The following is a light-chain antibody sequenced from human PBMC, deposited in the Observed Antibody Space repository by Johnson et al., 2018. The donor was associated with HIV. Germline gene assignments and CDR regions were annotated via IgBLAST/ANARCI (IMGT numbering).Light chain of an antibody. V-gene: IGLV1-51*02. J-gene: IGLJ1*01. CDR2: ENN. CDR3: GTWDSSLSAGYV. Sequence: QSVLAQPPSVSAAPGQKVTISCSGGSSNIANNYVSWYQQLPGTAPKLLIYENNKRPSGIPDRFSGSKSGTSATLGITGLQTGDEADYYCGTWDSSLSAGYVFGTGTKVTVL. CDR1: SSNIANNY.